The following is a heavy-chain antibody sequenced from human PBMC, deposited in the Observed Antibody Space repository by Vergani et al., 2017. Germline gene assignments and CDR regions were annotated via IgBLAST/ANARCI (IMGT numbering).Heavy chain of an antibody. CDR2: INPNSGGT. CDR3: AREGFMGAITGWFDP. J-gene: IGHJ5*02. CDR1: GYTFTGYY. Sequence: QVQLVQSGAEVKKPGASVKVSCKASGYTFTGYYMHWVRQAPGQGLEWMGWINPNSGGTNYAQKFQGRVTMTRDTSISTAYMELSRLRSDDTAVYYGAREGFMGAITGWFDPWGQGTLVTVSS. V-gene: IGHV1-2*02. D-gene: IGHD1-26*01.